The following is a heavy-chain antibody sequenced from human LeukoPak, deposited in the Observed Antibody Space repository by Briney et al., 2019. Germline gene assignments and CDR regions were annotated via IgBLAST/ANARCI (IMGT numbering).Heavy chain of an antibody. V-gene: IGHV3-7*01. J-gene: IGHJ4*02. CDR2: IKEDGSEK. CDR1: GFSFNNAW. Sequence: GGSLRLSCAASGFSFNNAWMTWVRQAPGKGLEWVANIKEDGSEKFYVDSVRGRFTISRDNAKNSLYLEMNSLRAEDTAIYYCATRRGDYWGQGTLVTVSS. CDR3: ATRRGDY. D-gene: IGHD3-10*01.